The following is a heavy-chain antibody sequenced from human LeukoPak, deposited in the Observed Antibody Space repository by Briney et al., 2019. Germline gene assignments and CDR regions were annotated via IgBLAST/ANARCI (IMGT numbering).Heavy chain of an antibody. J-gene: IGHJ4*02. V-gene: IGHV3-23*01. CDR3: VKNYYDSGRHYYFFDY. Sequence: GGSLILSCAASGFTFSSYAMSWVRQAPGKGLEWVSLISGSGDNTYHADSVKGRFTISRDNSKNTLFLQMNSLRAEDTAVYYCVKNYYDSGRHYYFFDYWGQGTLVTVSS. CDR2: ISGSGDNT. D-gene: IGHD3-22*01. CDR1: GFTFSSYA.